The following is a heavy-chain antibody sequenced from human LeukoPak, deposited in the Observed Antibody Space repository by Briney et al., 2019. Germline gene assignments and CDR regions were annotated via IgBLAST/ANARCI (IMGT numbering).Heavy chain of an antibody. CDR3: ARVGEYYDILTGYGY. J-gene: IGHJ4*02. V-gene: IGHV1-69*13. Sequence: AASVKVSCKASGGTFSSYAISWVRQAPGQGLEWMGGIIPTFGTANYAQKFQGRVTITADESTSTAYMELSSLRSEDTAVYYCARVGEYYDILTGYGYWGQGTLVTVSS. CDR2: IIPTFGTA. CDR1: GGTFSSYA. D-gene: IGHD3-9*01.